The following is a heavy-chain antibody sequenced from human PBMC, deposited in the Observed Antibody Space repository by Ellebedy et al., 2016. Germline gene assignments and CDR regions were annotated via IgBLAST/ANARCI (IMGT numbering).Heavy chain of an antibody. CDR1: GYTFTSYG. V-gene: IGHV1-18*01. D-gene: IGHD3-22*01. Sequence: ASVKVSCXASGYTFTSYGISWVRQAPGQGLEWMGWISAYNGNTNYAQKLQGRVTMTTDTSTSTAYMELRSLRSDDTAVYYCAREGGLLYYDSSGALPDDYWGQGTLVTVSS. CDR3: AREGGLLYYDSSGALPDDY. CDR2: ISAYNGNT. J-gene: IGHJ4*02.